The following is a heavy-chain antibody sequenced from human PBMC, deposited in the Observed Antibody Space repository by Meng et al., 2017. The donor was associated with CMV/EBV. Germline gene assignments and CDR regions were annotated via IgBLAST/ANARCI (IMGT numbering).Heavy chain of an antibody. Sequence: GGSLRLSCAASGFIFSTYAMNWVRQAPGKGLEWVSGISNSDGSTYYADSVKGRFTISRDNSKDTLYLQMSSLRAEDTAVYYCVRPSFGGAFDIWGQEALVTVSS. CDR1: GFIFSTYA. V-gene: IGHV3-23*01. CDR3: VRPSFGGAFDI. D-gene: IGHD3-10*01. J-gene: IGHJ3*02. CDR2: ISNSDGST.